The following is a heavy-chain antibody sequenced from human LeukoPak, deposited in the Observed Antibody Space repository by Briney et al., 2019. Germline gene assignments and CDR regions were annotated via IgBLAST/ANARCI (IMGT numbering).Heavy chain of an antibody. D-gene: IGHD6-13*01. J-gene: IGHJ4*02. CDR3: ARRPHLFIAAGGGSFDY. Sequence: SETLSLTCAVYGGSFSGYYWSWIRQPPGKGLEWIGEINHSGSTNYNPSLKSRVTISVDTSKNQFSLKLSSVTAADTAVYYCARRPHLFIAAGGGSFDYWGQGTLVTVSS. CDR2: INHSGST. CDR1: GGSFSGYY. V-gene: IGHV4-34*01.